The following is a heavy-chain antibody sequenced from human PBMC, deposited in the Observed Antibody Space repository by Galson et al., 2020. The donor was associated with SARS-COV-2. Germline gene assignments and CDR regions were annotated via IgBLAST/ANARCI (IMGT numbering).Heavy chain of an antibody. V-gene: IGHV4-39*01. CDR2: IYYSGST. D-gene: IGHD4-17*01. J-gene: IGHJ4*02. Sequence: SETLSLTCTVSGGSISSSSYYWGWIRQPPGKGLEWIGSIYYSGSTYYNPSLKSRVTISVDTSKNQFSLKLSSVTAADTAVYYCARHSRSFWDGDYGRPLGLFDYWGQGTLVTVSS. CDR1: GGSISSSSYY. CDR3: ARHSRSFWDGDYGRPLGLFDY.